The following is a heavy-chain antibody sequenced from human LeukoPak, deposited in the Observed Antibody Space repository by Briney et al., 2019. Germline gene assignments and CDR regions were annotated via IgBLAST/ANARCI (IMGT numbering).Heavy chain of an antibody. Sequence: GASVTVSCTASGYTFTSYYMHWVRQAPGQGLEWMGWISAYNGNTNYAQKLQGRVTMTTDTSTSTAYMELRSLRSDDTAVYYCARDRNDYPNWFDPGAREPWSPSPQ. CDR2: ISAYNGNT. CDR1: GYTFTSYY. D-gene: IGHD5-12*01. V-gene: IGHV1-18*04. J-gene: IGHJ5*02. CDR3: ARDRNDYPNWFDP.